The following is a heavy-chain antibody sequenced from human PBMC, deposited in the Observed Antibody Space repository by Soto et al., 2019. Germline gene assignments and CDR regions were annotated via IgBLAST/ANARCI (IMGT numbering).Heavy chain of an antibody. J-gene: IGHJ6*02. D-gene: IGHD2-15*01. CDR1: GFSFSTYE. V-gene: IGHV3-23*01. CDR2: INPSSGTT. Sequence: EVQLLESGGGLVQPGGSLRLACDASGFSFSTYEMTWARQAPGKGLEWVAFINPSSGTTHYADPVKGRFTISRDNSKDTLYLQLTSLRVEDTAVYYCAKGGWLDVWGQGTTVTVSS. CDR3: AKGGWLDV.